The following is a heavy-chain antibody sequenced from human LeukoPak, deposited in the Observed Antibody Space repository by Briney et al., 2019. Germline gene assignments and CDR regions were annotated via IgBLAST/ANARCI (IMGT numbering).Heavy chain of an antibody. CDR3: ARDVEGTIDY. CDR2: ISSSGSTI. D-gene: IGHD1-26*01. V-gene: IGHV3-48*03. Sequence: PGGSLRLSCAASGFTFSSYEMNWVRQAPGKGLELVSYISSSGSTIYYADSVKGRFTISRDNAKNSLYLQMNSLRAEDTAVYFCARDVEGTIDYWGQGTLVTVSS. CDR1: GFTFSSYE. J-gene: IGHJ4*02.